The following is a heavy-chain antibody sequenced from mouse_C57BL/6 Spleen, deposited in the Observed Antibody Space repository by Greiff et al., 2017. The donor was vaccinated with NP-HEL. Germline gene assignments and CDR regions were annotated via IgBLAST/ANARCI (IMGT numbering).Heavy chain of an antibody. D-gene: IGHD3-3*01. Sequence: VQLQESGAELVRPGASVKLSCKASGYTFTDYYINWVKQRPGQGLEWIARIYPGSGNTYYNEKFKGKATLTAEKSSSTAYMQLSSLTSEDSAVYCWARGAGRYFDYWGQGTTLTVSS. CDR3: ARGAGRYFDY. V-gene: IGHV1-76*01. J-gene: IGHJ2*01. CDR1: GYTFTDYY. CDR2: IYPGSGNT.